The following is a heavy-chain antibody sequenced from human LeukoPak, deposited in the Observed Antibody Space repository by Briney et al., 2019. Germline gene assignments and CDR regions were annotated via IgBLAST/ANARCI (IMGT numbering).Heavy chain of an antibody. V-gene: IGHV3-74*01. CDR3: ARASTTVPNLLDY. CDR1: GFTFSTYW. CDR2: IKGDGSST. Sequence: GGSLRLSCAASGFTFSTYWMHWVRQAPGKGLVWVSRIKGDGSSTIYADSVKGRFTTSRDNSKNTLYLQTSSLRAEDTAVYYCARASTTVPNLLDYWGQGTLVTVSS. D-gene: IGHD4-17*01. J-gene: IGHJ4*02.